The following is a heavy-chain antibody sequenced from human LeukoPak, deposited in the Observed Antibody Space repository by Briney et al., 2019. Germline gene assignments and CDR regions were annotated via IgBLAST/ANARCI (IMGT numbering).Heavy chain of an antibody. V-gene: IGHV3-48*04. CDR3: ARDRSYDILSGYYDY. J-gene: IGHJ4*02. CDR1: GFTFSSYS. CDR2: ISSSSSTI. Sequence: PGGSLRLSCAASGFTFSSYSMNWVRQAPGKGLEWVSYISSSSSTIYYADSVKGRFTISRDNAKNSLYLQMNSLRAEDTAVYYCARDRSYDILSGYYDYWGQGTLVTVSS. D-gene: IGHD3-9*01.